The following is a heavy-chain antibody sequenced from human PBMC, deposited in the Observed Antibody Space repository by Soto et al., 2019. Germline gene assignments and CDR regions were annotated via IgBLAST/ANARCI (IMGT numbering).Heavy chain of an antibody. CDR1: GFTFSGSA. V-gene: IGHV3-73*01. J-gene: IGHJ4*02. CDR3: TTRGSMVRGVHFDY. Sequence: GGSLRLSCAASGFTFSGSAMHWVRQASGKGLEWVGRIRSKANSYATAYAASLKGRFTISRDDSKNTAYLQMNSLKTEDTAVYYCTTRGSMVRGVHFDYWGQGTLVTVSS. CDR2: IRSKANSYAT. D-gene: IGHD3-10*01.